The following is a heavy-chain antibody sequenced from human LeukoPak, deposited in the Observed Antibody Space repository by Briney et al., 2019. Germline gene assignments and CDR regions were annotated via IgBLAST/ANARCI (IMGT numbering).Heavy chain of an antibody. V-gene: IGHV3-33*01. CDR3: TRDLSPAHF. Sequence: GGSLRLSCAASGFTFSSYGMHWVRQAPGKGLEWVAVIWYDGSNKYYADSVKGRFTISRDNSKNTLYLQMNSLRAEDTAVYYCTRDLSPAHFWGQGTLVTVSS. D-gene: IGHD2/OR15-2a*01. J-gene: IGHJ4*02. CDR2: IWYDGSNK. CDR1: GFTFSSYG.